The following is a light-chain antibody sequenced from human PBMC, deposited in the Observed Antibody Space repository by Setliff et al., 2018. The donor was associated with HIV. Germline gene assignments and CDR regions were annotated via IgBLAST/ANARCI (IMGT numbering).Light chain of an antibody. V-gene: IGLV2-14*01. CDR1: SSDVGGYNY. CDR3: CSNTGFSTWV. Sequence: QSVLTQPASVSGSPGQSITMSCTGTSSDVGGYNYVSWYQHHPGKAPKLMIYEVTNRPSGVSSRFSGSKSGNTASLTISGLQAEDEADYYCCSNTGFSTWVFGGGTKVTVL. J-gene: IGLJ3*02. CDR2: EVT.